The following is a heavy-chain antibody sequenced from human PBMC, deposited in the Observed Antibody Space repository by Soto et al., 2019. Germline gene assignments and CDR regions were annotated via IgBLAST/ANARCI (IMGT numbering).Heavy chain of an antibody. CDR1: GGSISSSSYY. CDR3: ATFYGGYVSY. V-gene: IGHV4-39*01. CDR2: IYYSGST. J-gene: IGHJ4*02. Sequence: QLQLQESGPGLVKPSETLSLTCTVSGGSISSSSYYWGWIRQPPGKGLEWIGSIYYSGSTFYNPSHKSRVTISVDTSNNPFSLKLSSVTAADTAVYSSATFYGGYVSYWGQGTLVTVSS. D-gene: IGHD4-17*01.